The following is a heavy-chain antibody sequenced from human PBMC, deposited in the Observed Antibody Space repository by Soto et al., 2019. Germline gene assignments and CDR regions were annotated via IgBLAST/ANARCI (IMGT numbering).Heavy chain of an antibody. CDR2: IYYSGST. V-gene: IGHV4-30-4*08. J-gene: IGHJ3*02. D-gene: IGHD3-3*01. Sequence: SETLSLTCTVSGGSISSGGYYWSWIRQHPGKGLEWIGYIYYSGSTYYNPSLKSRVTISVDTSKNQFSLKLSSVTAADTAVYYCARDLGITIFGVVPSSDAFDIWGQGTMVTVSS. CDR1: GGSISSGGYY. CDR3: ARDLGITIFGVVPSSDAFDI.